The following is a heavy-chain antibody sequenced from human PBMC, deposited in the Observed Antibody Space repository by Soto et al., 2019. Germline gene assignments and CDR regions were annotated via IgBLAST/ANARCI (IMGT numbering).Heavy chain of an antibody. D-gene: IGHD1-26*01. V-gene: IGHV4-4*07. CDR1: GDSIGRFY. J-gene: IGHJ6*02. Sequence: QLQLHESGPGLVKPSETLSLTCNVSGDSIGRFYWSWIRQSAGKGLEWIGRVYSTGGVTYNPALKGRVTISLDRSNNHVSLEMNSVTAADTAVYFCARDLSGPGLDIWGRGTRVSVSS. CDR3: ARDLSGPGLDI. CDR2: VYSTGGV.